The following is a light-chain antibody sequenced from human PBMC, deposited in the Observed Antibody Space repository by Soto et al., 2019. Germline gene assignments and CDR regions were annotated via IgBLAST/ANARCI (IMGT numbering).Light chain of an antibody. V-gene: IGKV3-20*01. CDR3: QQYGSSLFT. CDR2: AAS. Sequence: EIVLTQSPGTLSLSPGERATLSCRASQSVSSSYLAWYQQKPDQAPRLLIYAASSRATGIPYRFSGSGSGTDFTLTISRLEPEDFAVYYCQQYGSSLFTFGPGTKVDIK. J-gene: IGKJ3*01. CDR1: QSVSSSY.